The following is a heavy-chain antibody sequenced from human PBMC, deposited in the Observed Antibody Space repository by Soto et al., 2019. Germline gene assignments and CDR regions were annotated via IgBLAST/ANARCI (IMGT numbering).Heavy chain of an antibody. D-gene: IGHD3-10*01. Sequence: QVQLVQSGAEVKKPGASVKVSCKASGYTFTSYDINWVRQATGQGLEWMGWMNPNSGNTGYAQKFQGRVTMTRNTSISTAYMELSSLRSEDTAVYYCATTRADIGDYYYGMDVWGQGTTVTVSS. CDR1: GYTFTSYD. V-gene: IGHV1-8*01. CDR2: MNPNSGNT. CDR3: ATTRADIGDYYYGMDV. J-gene: IGHJ6*02.